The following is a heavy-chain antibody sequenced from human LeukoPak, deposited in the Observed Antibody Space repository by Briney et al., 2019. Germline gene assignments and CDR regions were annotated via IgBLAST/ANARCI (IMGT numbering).Heavy chain of an antibody. J-gene: IGHJ4*02. V-gene: IGHV4-59*08. Sequence: SETLSLTCAVSGASISSTKWWTWIRQPPGKGLEWIGYIYYSGSTNYNPSLKSRVTISVDTSKNQFSLKLSSVTAADTAVYYCARHSLFDYWGQGTLVTVSS. CDR1: GASISSTKW. CDR2: IYYSGST. CDR3: ARHSLFDY.